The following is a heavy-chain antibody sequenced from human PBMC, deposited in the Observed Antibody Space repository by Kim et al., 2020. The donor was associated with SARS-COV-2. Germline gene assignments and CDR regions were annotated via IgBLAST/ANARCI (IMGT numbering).Heavy chain of an antibody. Sequence: SETLSLTCAVSGGSISSSNWWSWVRQPPGKGLEWIGEIYHSGSTNYNPSLKSRVTISVDKSKNQFSLKLSSVTAADTAVYYCARGLRITIFGVVIIGDYYGMDVWGQGTTVTVSS. CDR1: GGSISSSNW. V-gene: IGHV4-4*02. CDR3: ARGLRITIFGVVIIGDYYGMDV. J-gene: IGHJ6*02. CDR2: IYHSGST. D-gene: IGHD3-3*01.